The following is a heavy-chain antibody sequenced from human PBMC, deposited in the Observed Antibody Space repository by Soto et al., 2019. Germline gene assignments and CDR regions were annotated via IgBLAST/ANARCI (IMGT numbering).Heavy chain of an antibody. CDR1: VYTFTSYY. J-gene: IGHJ5*02. CDR3: ARAGRRAFWSGYSYNWLAP. V-gene: IGHV1-46*01. D-gene: IGHD3-3*01. CDR2: INPSGGST. Sequence: SVKVSCKASVYTFTSYYMHLVRQAPGQRLEWMGIINPSGGSTSYAQKFQGRVTMTRDTSTSTVYTELSSLRPEDTAVYYCARAGRRAFWSGYSYNWLAPWGQGPLVTVSS.